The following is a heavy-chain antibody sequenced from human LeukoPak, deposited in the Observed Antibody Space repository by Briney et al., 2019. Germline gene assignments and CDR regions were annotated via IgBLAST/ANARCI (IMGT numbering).Heavy chain of an antibody. Sequence: GGSLRLSRAAPAFTFSSYAMSGVRQAPGKGRGWVSAISGRGGSTYYADSVNGRFTISRDNSKNTLYLQMNSLRAEDTAVYYCAKGGWIAAAGGYFDYWGQGTLVTVSS. CDR3: AKGGWIAAAGGYFDY. CDR2: ISGRGGST. CDR1: AFTFSSYA. D-gene: IGHD6-13*01. J-gene: IGHJ4*02. V-gene: IGHV3-23*01.